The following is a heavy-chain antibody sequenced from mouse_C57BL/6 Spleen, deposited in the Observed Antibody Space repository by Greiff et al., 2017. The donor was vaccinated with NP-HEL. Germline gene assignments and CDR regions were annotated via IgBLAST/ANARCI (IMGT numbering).Heavy chain of an antibody. J-gene: IGHJ1*03. CDR1: GYTFTSYW. V-gene: IGHV1-50*01. CDR3: ARRGAGTRYFDV. D-gene: IGHD4-1*01. CDR2: IDPSDSYT. Sequence: QVQLQQSGAELVKPGASVKLSCKASGYTFTSYWMQWVKQRPGQGLEWIGEIDPSDSYTNYNQKFKGKATLTVDTSSSTAYMQLSSLTSEDSAVYYCARRGAGTRYFDVWGTGTTVTVSS.